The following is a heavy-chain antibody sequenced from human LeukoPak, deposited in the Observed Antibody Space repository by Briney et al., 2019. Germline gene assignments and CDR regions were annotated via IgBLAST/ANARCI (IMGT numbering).Heavy chain of an antibody. CDR2: IYPGDSDT. Sequence: GESLKISCKGSGYSFTSYWIGWVRQMPGKGLEWMGIIYPGDSDTRYSPSFQGQVTISADKSISTAYLQWSSLKASDTAMYYCARDYYDSSGYSRDAFDIWGQGTMVTVSS. CDR3: ARDYYDSSGYSRDAFDI. D-gene: IGHD3-22*01. V-gene: IGHV5-51*01. J-gene: IGHJ3*02. CDR1: GYSFTSYW.